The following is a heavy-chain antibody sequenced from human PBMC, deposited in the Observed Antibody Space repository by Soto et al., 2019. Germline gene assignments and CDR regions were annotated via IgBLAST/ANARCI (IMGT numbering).Heavy chain of an antibody. CDR2: ISYDGSNK. CDR3: AKDRLDIVVVVAAAMDV. V-gene: IGHV3-30*18. Sequence: GGSLRLSCAASGFTFSSYGMHWVRQAPGKGLEWVAVISYDGSNKYYADSVKGRFTISRDNSKNTLYLQMNSLRAEDTAVYYCAKDRLDIVVVVAAAMDVWGKGTTVTVSS. J-gene: IGHJ6*03. D-gene: IGHD2-15*01. CDR1: GFTFSSYG.